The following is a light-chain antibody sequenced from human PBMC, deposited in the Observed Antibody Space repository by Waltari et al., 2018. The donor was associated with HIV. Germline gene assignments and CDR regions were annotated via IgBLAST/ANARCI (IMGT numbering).Light chain of an antibody. CDR2: RAS. V-gene: IGKV1-39*01. CDR1: QNIYTF. J-gene: IGKJ3*01. CDR3: LQTFDTPLT. Sequence: DIQMTQSPSSLSAFLGDRVTFTCRASQNIYTFVNWFQMKPGKTPSLLIYRASSLERGVPSRFSGSGSGTEFSLSISSVQPDDFATYVCLQTFDTPLTFGPGTKLDV.